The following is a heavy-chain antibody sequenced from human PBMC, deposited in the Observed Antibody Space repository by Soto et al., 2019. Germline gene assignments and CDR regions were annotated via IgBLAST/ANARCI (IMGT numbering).Heavy chain of an antibody. D-gene: IGHD3-22*01. CDR1: GFTFSSYA. J-gene: IGHJ4*02. Sequence: GGSLRLSCAASGFTFSSYAMHWVRQAPGKGLEWVAVISYGGSNKYYADSVKGRFTISRDNSKNTLYLQMNSLRAEDTAVYYCARNSRYYDSSGPTHYWGQGTLVTVSS. V-gene: IGHV3-30-3*01. CDR2: ISYGGSNK. CDR3: ARNSRYYDSSGPTHY.